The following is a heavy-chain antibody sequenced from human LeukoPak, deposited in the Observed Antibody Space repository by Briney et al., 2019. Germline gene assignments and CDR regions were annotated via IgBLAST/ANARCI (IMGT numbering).Heavy chain of an antibody. CDR1: GFTLSSYA. V-gene: IGHV3-23*01. J-gene: IGHJ4*02. Sequence: GGPLRLSCAASGFTLSSYAMSWVRQAPGKGLEWVSAISGSGGSTYYADSVRGRFTISRDNSKNTLYLQMNSLRAEDTAVYYCAKDREGIVVVIGDWGQGTLVTVSS. CDR2: ISGSGGST. CDR3: AKDREGIVVVIGD. D-gene: IGHD2-21*01.